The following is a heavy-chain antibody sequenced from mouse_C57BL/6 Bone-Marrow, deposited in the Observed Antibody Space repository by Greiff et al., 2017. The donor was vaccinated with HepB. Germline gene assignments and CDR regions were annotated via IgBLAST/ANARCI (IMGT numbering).Heavy chain of an antibody. J-gene: IGHJ3*01. Sequence: VQLQQSGPELVKPGASVKIPCKASGYTFTDYNMDWVKQSHGKSLEWIGDINPNNGGTIYNQKFKGKATLTVDKSSSTAYMELRSLTSEDTAVYYWARWELYDGYVAWFAYWGQGTLVTVSA. V-gene: IGHV1-18*01. D-gene: IGHD2-3*01. CDR1: GYTFTDYN. CDR3: ARWELYDGYVAWFAY. CDR2: INPNNGGT.